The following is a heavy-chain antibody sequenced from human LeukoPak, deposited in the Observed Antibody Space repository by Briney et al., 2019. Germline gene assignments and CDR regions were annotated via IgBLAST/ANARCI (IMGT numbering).Heavy chain of an antibody. CDR1: GGTFSSYA. Sequence: SVKVSCKAFGGTFSSYAISWVRQAPGQGLEWMGGIIPIFGTANYAQKFQGRVTITADKSTSTAYMELSSLRSEDTAVYYCARGGYSSGWYGALYYWGQGTLVTVSS. V-gene: IGHV1-69*06. J-gene: IGHJ4*02. D-gene: IGHD6-19*01. CDR2: IIPIFGTA. CDR3: ARGGYSSGWYGALYY.